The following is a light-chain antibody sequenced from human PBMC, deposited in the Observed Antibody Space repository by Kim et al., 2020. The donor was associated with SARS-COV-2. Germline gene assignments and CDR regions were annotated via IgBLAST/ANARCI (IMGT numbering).Light chain of an antibody. CDR1: QTISNY. CDR2: GAS. CDR3: QQSSSTPLT. J-gene: IGKJ4*01. V-gene: IGKV1-39*01. Sequence: ASDGGRVTITCRASQTISNYLNWYLQKPGKAPKLLIYGASSLQRGVPSRFVGSGSGTDFTLTISSLQPEDFGTYYCQQSSSTPLTFGGGTKVDIK.